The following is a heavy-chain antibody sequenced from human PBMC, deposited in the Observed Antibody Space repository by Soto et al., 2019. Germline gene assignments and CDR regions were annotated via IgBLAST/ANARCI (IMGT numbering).Heavy chain of an antibody. J-gene: IGHJ5*02. CDR1: GGSFSGYY. CDR3: ARGFLGAAFDP. Sequence: PSETLSLTCAVYGGSFSGYYWSWIRQPPGKGLEWIGEINHSGSTNYNPSLKSRVTISVDTSKNQFSLKLSSVTAADTAVYYCARGFLGAAFDPWGQGTLVT. D-gene: IGHD2-15*01. CDR2: INHSGST. V-gene: IGHV4-34*01.